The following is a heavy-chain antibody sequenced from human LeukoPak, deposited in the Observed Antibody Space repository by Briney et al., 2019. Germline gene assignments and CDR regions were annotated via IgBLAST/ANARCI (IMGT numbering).Heavy chain of an antibody. Sequence: GGSLRLSCAASGFTFIDYAMSWVRQAPGKGLEWVSVIYGGGNIYYADSVKGRFTISRDNSKNTLYLQMNSLRAEDTAVYYCARGAGYSYPYYFDYWGQGTLVTVSS. CDR2: IYGGGNI. V-gene: IGHV3-53*01. CDR3: ARGAGYSYPYYFDY. CDR1: GFTFIDYA. J-gene: IGHJ4*02. D-gene: IGHD5-24*01.